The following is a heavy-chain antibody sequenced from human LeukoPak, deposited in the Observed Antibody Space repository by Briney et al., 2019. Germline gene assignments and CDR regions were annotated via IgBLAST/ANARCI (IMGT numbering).Heavy chain of an antibody. V-gene: IGHV3-9*01. D-gene: IGHD6-6*01. CDR3: ARGAFDYISSSGEWMGDY. Sequence: PGRSLRLSCAASGFTFDDYALHWVRQAPGKGLEWVSGISWNSGSIGYADSVKGRFTISRDNAKNSLYLQMNNLRAEDTAVYYCARGAFDYISSSGEWMGDYWGQGTLVTVSS. J-gene: IGHJ4*02. CDR2: ISWNSGSI. CDR1: GFTFDDYA.